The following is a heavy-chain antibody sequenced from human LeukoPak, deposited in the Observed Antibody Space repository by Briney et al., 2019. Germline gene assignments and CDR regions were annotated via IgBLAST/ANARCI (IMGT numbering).Heavy chain of an antibody. V-gene: IGHV7-4-1*02. J-gene: IGHJ6*02. CDR3: ARVTEGLDDYVWGSYPYYYGMDV. CDR1: GYTFTSYA. CDR2: INTNTGNP. Sequence: ASVKVSCKASGYTFTSYAMNWVRQARGQGLEWMGWINTNTGNPTYAQGFTGRFVSSLDTSVSTAYLPISSLKAEDTAVYYCARVTEGLDDYVWGSYPYYYGMDVWGQGTTVTVSS. D-gene: IGHD3-16*01.